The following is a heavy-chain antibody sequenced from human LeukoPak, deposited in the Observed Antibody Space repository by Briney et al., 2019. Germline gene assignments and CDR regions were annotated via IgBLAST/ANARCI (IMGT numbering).Heavy chain of an antibody. D-gene: IGHD2-15*01. CDR3: ARDCIGCHGFDF. Sequence: ASVKVSCKTSGYSFINYGITWVRQAPGQGLEWMGWVSAYADNTNYVQKCQGRGSMTTDTSTNTAYMELRSLRPDDTAVYYCARDCIGCHGFDFWGQGTLVTVSS. CDR1: GYSFINYG. V-gene: IGHV1-18*01. J-gene: IGHJ4*02. CDR2: VSAYADNT.